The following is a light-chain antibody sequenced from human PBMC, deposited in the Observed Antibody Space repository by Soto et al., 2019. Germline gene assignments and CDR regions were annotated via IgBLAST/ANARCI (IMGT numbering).Light chain of an antibody. CDR2: DAS. CDR1: QSVSSNY. V-gene: IGKV3D-20*02. J-gene: IGKJ5*01. CDR3: QQRSNWPIT. Sequence: EIVLTQSPGTLSLSPGERATLSCRASQSVSSNYLAWYQQKPGLAPRLLIYDASNRATGIPARFSGSGSGTDFTLTISSLEPEDFAVYYCQQRSNWPITFGQGTRLEI.